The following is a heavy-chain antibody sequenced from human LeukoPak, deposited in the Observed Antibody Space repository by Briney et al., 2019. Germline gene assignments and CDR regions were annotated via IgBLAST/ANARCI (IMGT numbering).Heavy chain of an antibody. CDR3: ARDNDDNLDY. D-gene: IGHD1-14*01. Sequence: GGSLRLSCAASGFTFSSYAMSWVRQAPGKGLEWVANINQDESEKYYLDSVKGRFAISRDNGKDSQYLQMNSLRAEDTAVYYCARDNDDNLDYWGQGTLVTVSS. CDR1: GFTFSSYA. J-gene: IGHJ4*02. CDR2: INQDESEK. V-gene: IGHV3-7*01.